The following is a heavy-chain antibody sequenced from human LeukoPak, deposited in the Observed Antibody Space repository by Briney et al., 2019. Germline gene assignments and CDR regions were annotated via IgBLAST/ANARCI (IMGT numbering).Heavy chain of an antibody. J-gene: IGHJ4*02. V-gene: IGHV4-39*01. CDR1: GGSISSSPYY. Sequence: SETLSLTCTVSGGSISSSPYYWGWIRQPPGKRLEWIGNIYYSGSTYYNPSLKTRVTISVDTSKNQFSVKLTSVTAADTAVYYCARHASVDGNWPRPLDYWGQGSLVTVSS. D-gene: IGHD6-19*01. CDR3: ARHASVDGNWPRPLDY. CDR2: IYYSGST.